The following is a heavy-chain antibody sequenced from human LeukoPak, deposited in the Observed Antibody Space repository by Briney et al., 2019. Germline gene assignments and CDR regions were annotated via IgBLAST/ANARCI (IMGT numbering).Heavy chain of an antibody. CDR3: ARDQGYYDSSGYTDY. Sequence: GRPLRLSCAASGFTFSSYAMHWVRQAPGKGLEWVAVISYDGSNKYYADSVKGRFTISRDNSKNTLYLQMNSLRAEDTAVYYCARDQGYYDSSGYTDYWGQGTLVTVSS. D-gene: IGHD3-22*01. CDR2: ISYDGSNK. CDR1: GFTFSSYA. J-gene: IGHJ4*02. V-gene: IGHV3-30-3*01.